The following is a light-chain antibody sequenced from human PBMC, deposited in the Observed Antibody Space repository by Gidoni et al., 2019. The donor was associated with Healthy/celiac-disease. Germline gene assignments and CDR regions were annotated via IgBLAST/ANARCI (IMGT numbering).Light chain of an antibody. J-gene: IGKJ5*01. CDR1: QGISNY. CDR3: QKYNSAQIT. V-gene: IGKV1-27*01. CDR2: AAS. Sequence: DIQMTQSPSSLSASVGDSVTITCRASQGISNYLAWYQQKPGKVPKLLIYAASTLQSGVPSRFSGSGSGTDFTLTISSLQPEDVATYYCQKYNSAQITFXQXTRLEIK.